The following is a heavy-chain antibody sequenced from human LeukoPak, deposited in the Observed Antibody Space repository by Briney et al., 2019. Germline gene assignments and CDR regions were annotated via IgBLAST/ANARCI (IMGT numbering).Heavy chain of an antibody. CDR2: ISSGSSYI. Sequence: GGSLRLSCAASGFTFRSYSMNWVRQAPGRGLEWVSFISSGSSYIYYADSVKGRFTISRDNAKNSLYLQMNSLRAEDTAVYYCARSVAAVAGHEDYWGQGTLVTVSS. V-gene: IGHV3-21*01. CDR3: ARSVAAVAGHEDY. J-gene: IGHJ4*02. D-gene: IGHD6-19*01. CDR1: GFTFRSYS.